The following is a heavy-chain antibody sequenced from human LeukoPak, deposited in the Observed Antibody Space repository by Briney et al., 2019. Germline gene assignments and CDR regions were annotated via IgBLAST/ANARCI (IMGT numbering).Heavy chain of an antibody. CDR2: IWYDGSNK. CDR3: AKNVGRDGYNDYFDY. D-gene: IGHD5-24*01. J-gene: IGHJ4*02. V-gene: IGHV3-30*02. CDR1: GFTFSSYA. Sequence: GGSLRLSCAASGFTFSSYAMHWVRQAPGKGLEWVAVIWYDGSNKYFAESVKGRFTISRDNSKNTVYLQMNSLRPEDTAVYYCAKNVGRDGYNDYFDYWGQGTLVTVSS.